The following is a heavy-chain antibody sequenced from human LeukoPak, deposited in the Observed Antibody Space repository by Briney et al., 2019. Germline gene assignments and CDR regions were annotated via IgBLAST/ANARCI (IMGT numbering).Heavy chain of an antibody. V-gene: IGHV3-74*01. CDR1: GFTFSSHW. D-gene: IGHD3-10*01. CDR2: IINDGSTT. CDR3: ARAPNYYGSGSYSNDY. J-gene: IGHJ4*02. Sequence: PGGSLRLSCAASGFTFSSHWMHWVRQAPGKGLVWVSRIINDGSTTNYADSVKGRFTISRDNVKNTLYLQMNSLRAEDTAVYYCARAPNYYGSGSYSNDYWGQGTLVTVSS.